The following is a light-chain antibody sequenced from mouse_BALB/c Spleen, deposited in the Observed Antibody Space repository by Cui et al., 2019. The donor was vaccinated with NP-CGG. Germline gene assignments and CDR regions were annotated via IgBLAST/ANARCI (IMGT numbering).Light chain of an antibody. V-gene: IGLV1*01. CDR2: GTN. CDR3: ALWYSNHWV. CDR1: TGACTTSYD. J-gene: IGLJ1*01. Sequence: QAVVSHDSALTTSPGQTVTLTCRSSTGACTTSYDANWVQEKPDHLFTGLIGGTNNRAPGVPARFSGSLIGKKAALTITGAQTEDEAIYFCALWYSNHWVVGGGTKLTVL.